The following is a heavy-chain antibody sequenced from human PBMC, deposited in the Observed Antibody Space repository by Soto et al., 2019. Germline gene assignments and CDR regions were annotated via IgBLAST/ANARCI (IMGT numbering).Heavy chain of an antibody. Sequence: EVQVLESGGGLVQPGGSLRLSCAASGFTFSSYAMTWVRQAPGKGLEWVSIITASGDTTYYAASVKGRFTISRDNSKNTLCLQLSILRAHDTAVYYCAKRSSPLCCDGDCSTGGNFDYWGQGTLVTVSS. CDR2: ITASGDTT. CDR1: GFTFSSYA. J-gene: IGHJ4*02. CDR3: AKRSSPLCCDGDCSTGGNFDY. V-gene: IGHV3-23*01. D-gene: IGHD2-21*01.